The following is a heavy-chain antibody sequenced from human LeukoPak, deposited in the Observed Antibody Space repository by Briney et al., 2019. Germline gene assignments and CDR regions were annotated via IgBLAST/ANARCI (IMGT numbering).Heavy chain of an antibody. D-gene: IGHD2-21*02. V-gene: IGHV3-66*01. CDR1: GFTVRSNY. J-gene: IGHJ6*02. Sequence: GGSLRLSCAASGFTVRSNYMSWVRQAPGKGLEWVSVTYSGGTTYNADSVKGRFTISRDNSKNTLYLQMSSLRGEDTAVYYCARLYSGGGCYTDSYYYGMDVWRQGTTVTVSS. CDR3: ARLYSGGGCYTDSYYYGMDV. CDR2: TYSGGTT.